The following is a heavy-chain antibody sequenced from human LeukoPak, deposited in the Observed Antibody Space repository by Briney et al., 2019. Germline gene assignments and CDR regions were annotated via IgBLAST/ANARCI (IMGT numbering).Heavy chain of an antibody. D-gene: IGHD3-9*01. CDR3: VIWGDYDVLTGYYVPDY. CDR1: GSTFSNYA. J-gene: IGHJ4*02. Sequence: PGGSLRLSCVASGSTFSNYAMSWVRQAPGKGLEWVSAITGSGTSAYYADSLKGRFTISRDNSKNTVFLQINSLRHEDTAIYYCVIWGDYDVLTGYYVPDYWGQGTLVSVSS. V-gene: IGHV3-23*01. CDR2: ITGSGTSA.